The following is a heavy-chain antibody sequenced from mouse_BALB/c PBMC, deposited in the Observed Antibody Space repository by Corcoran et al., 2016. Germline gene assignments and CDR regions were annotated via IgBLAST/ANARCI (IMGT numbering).Heavy chain of an antibody. Sequence: EVQLQQSGAELVKPGASVKLSCTASGFNIKDTYMHWVKQRPEQGLEWIGRIDPANGNTKYDPKFQGKATITADTSSNTAYLQLSSLTSEVTAVYYCARDYVFDYWGQGTTLTVSS. J-gene: IGHJ2*01. CDR1: GFNIKDTY. CDR2: IDPANGNT. CDR3: ARDYVFDY. D-gene: IGHD1-1*01. V-gene: IGHV14-3*02.